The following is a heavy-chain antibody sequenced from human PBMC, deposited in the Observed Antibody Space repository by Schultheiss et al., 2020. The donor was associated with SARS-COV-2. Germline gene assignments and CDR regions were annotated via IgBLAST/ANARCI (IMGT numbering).Heavy chain of an antibody. D-gene: IGHD3-10*01. CDR2: ISGSGGST. CDR3: AKGTLWFGGLYFDL. Sequence: GGSLRLSCAASGFTVSSNYMSWVRQAPGKGLEWVSAISGSGGSTYYADSVKGRFTISRDNSKNTLYLQMNSLRAEDTAVYYCAKGTLWFGGLYFDLWGRGTLVTVSS. V-gene: IGHV3-23*01. CDR1: GFTVSSNY. J-gene: IGHJ2*01.